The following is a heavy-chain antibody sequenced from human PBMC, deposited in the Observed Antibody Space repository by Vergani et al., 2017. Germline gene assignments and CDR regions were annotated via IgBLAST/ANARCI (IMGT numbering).Heavy chain of an antibody. D-gene: IGHD1-1*01. J-gene: IGHJ4*02. Sequence: EVQLVESGGGLVQPGGSLRLSCAASGFTFSRHWMPWVRQAPGKGLVWVSRVNPEGTNTPYTASVNGRFTISRDNAKNMMYVQLNSLRDEDTAVYYCARDGYIGAEGTELDYWGQGTLVAVSS. V-gene: IGHV3-74*01. CDR2: VNPEGTNT. CDR1: GFTFSRHW. CDR3: ARDGYIGAEGTELDY.